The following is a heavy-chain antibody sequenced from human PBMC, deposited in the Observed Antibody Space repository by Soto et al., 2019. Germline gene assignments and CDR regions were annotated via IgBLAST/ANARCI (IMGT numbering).Heavy chain of an antibody. D-gene: IGHD2-8*01. J-gene: IGHJ4*02. CDR3: AXGWGKYFGVNDY. CDR1: GYTFNTFG. V-gene: IGHV1-18*01. Sequence: QLVQSGAEVKRPGASVKVSCKASGYTFNTFGISWVRQAPGQGPEWMGCISGDNGKRDYSCKLQGRITLTTDPFTEXSXXXXXXLXXXXTXVYYXAXGWGKYFGVNDYWGQGTLVTVSS. CDR2: ISGDNGKR.